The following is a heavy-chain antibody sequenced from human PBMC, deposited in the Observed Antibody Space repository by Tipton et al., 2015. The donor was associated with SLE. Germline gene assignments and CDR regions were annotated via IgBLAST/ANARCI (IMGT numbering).Heavy chain of an antibody. CDR3: ARGERSSMPDC. J-gene: IGHJ4*02. D-gene: IGHD2-2*01. Sequence: TLSLTCTVSGGSVTTYYWSWIRQSPGKGLEYIGSIYYSGTTNYNPSLKSRLSISIDTSNNQFSLKLNSVTAADTAVYYCARGERSSMPDCWGQGTLVTVSS. V-gene: IGHV4-59*08. CDR1: GGSVTTYY. CDR2: IYYSGTT.